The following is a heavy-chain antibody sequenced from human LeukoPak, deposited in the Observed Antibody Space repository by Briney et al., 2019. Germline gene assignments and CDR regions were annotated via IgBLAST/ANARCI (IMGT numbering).Heavy chain of an antibody. CDR2: ISGSGGST. Sequence: GGSLRLSCVASGFSFTTHAMGWVRQAPGKGLEWVSAISGSGGSTYYADSVKGRFTISRDNSKNTLYLQMNSLRADDTAVYYCARDRANIVVVSASEYWGQGTLVTVSS. CDR3: ARDRANIVVVSASEY. CDR1: GFSFTTHA. J-gene: IGHJ4*02. D-gene: IGHD2-21*01. V-gene: IGHV3-23*01.